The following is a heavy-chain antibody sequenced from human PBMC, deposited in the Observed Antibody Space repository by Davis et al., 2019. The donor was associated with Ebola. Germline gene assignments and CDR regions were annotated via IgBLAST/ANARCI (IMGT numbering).Heavy chain of an antibody. J-gene: IGHJ6*02. CDR2: ISSSSSYI. D-gene: IGHD6-6*01. CDR3: ARGQLAARPGYYYGMDV. Sequence: GGSLRLSCAASGFTFSSYSMNWVRQAPGKGLEWVSSISSSSSYIYYADSVQGRFTISRDNAKNSLYLQMNSLRAEDTAVYYCARGQLAARPGYYYGMDVWGQGTTVTVSS. CDR1: GFTFSSYS. V-gene: IGHV3-21*01.